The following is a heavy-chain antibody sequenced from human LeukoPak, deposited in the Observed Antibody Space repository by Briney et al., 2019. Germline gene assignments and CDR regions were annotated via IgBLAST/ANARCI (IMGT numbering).Heavy chain of an antibody. J-gene: IGHJ4*02. CDR1: GYTFTSYG. CDR2: ISAYNGNT. V-gene: IGHV1-18*04. CDR3: ARDKEYYYGSGVGYFDY. Sequence: ASVKVSCKASGYTFTSYGISRVRQAPGQGLEWMGWISAYNGNTNYAQKLQGRVTMTTDTSTSTAYMELRSLRSDDTAVYYCARDKEYYYGSGVGYFDYWGQGTLVTVSS. D-gene: IGHD3-10*01.